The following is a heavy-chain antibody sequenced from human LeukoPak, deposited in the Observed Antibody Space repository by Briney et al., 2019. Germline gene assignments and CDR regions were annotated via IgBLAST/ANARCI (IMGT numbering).Heavy chain of an antibody. CDR3: ARHSGYSYGFVY. V-gene: IGHV4-39*01. CDR1: GGSISSSSYY. J-gene: IGHJ4*02. CDR2: IYYSGVT. Sequence: SETLSLTCTVSGGSISSSSYYWGWIRQPPGKGLEWIGSIYYSGVTYYNPSLKSRVTISVDTSKNQFSLGLYSVTAADTAVYYCARHSGYSYGFVYWGQGTLVTVSS. D-gene: IGHD5-18*01.